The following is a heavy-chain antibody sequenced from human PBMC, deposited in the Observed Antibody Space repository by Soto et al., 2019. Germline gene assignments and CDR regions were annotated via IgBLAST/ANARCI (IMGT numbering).Heavy chain of an antibody. CDR2: IYYSGST. V-gene: IGHV4-39*01. D-gene: IGHD5-12*01. Sequence: PSETLSLTCTVSGGSISSSSYYWGWIRQPPGKGLEWIGSIYYSGSTYYNPSLKSRVTISVDTSKNQFSLKLSSVAAADTAVYYCASRMATIESADYWGQGTLVTVSS. CDR3: ASRMATIESADY. J-gene: IGHJ4*02. CDR1: GGSISSSSYY.